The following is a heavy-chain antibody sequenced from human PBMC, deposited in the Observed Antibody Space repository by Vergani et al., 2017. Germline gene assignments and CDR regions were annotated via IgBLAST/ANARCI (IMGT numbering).Heavy chain of an antibody. V-gene: IGHV3-30*03. Sequence: QVQLVESGGGVVQPGRSLRLSCAASGFTFSSYGMHWVRQAPGKGLEWVAVISYDGSNKYYADSVKGRFTISRDNSKNTLYLQMNSLRAEDTAVYYCVREEGDRVTIFGVVQSYYYYYYGMDVWGQGP. D-gene: IGHD3-3*01. CDR1: GFTFSSYG. CDR2: ISYDGSNK. J-gene: IGHJ6*02. CDR3: VREEGDRVTIFGVVQSYYYYYYGMDV.